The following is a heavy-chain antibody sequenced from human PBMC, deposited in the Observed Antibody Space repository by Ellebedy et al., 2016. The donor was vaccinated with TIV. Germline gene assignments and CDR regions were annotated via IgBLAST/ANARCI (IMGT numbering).Heavy chain of an antibody. Sequence: GESLKISXTASGLIFSGSWMHWVRQAPGKGLEWVANIKEDGSTTYYLDSVKGRFTISRDNAKNSLYLQMNSLRVEDTAVYYCANFASVTNWGQGTLVTVSS. CDR3: ANFASVTN. D-gene: IGHD4-17*01. CDR1: GLIFSGSW. CDR2: IKEDGSTT. V-gene: IGHV3-7*01. J-gene: IGHJ4*02.